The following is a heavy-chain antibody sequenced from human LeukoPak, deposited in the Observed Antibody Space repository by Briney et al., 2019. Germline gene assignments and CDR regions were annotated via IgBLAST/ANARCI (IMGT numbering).Heavy chain of an antibody. Sequence: SETLSLTCTVSGGSISSYYWSWIRQPPGKGLEWIGYIYYSGSTNYNPSLKSRVTISVDTSKNQFSLKLSSVTAADTAVYYCARDSGYSSGWYDYWGQGTLVTASS. CDR2: IYYSGST. D-gene: IGHD6-19*01. CDR1: GGSISSYY. J-gene: IGHJ4*02. V-gene: IGHV4-59*12. CDR3: ARDSGYSSGWYDY.